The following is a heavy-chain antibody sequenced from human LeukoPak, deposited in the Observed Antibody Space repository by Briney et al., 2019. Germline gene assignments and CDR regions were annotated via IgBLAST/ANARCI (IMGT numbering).Heavy chain of an antibody. CDR1: GFTFSYYW. D-gene: IGHD3-3*01. V-gene: IGHV3-7*05. Sequence: GGSLRLSCGASGFTFSYYWMNWVRQAPGKGLEWVANIKQDGSEKNYVDSVKGRFTISRDNSKNTLYLQMDSLRADDTAVYYCAKKSPRGYYEQWGQGPRVSVSS. J-gene: IGHJ4*02. CDR3: AKKSPRGYYEQ. CDR2: IKQDGSEK.